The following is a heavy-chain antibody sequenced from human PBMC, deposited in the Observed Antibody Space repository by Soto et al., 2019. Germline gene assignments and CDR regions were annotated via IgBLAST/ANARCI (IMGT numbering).Heavy chain of an antibody. J-gene: IGHJ3*02. Sequence: SETLSLTCAVSGGSISSSNWWSWVRQPPGKGLEWIGEIYHSGSTNYNPSLKSRVTISVDKSKNQFSLKLSSVTAADTAVYYCARDPNVLLWFGELSVGAFDIWGQGTMVTVSS. D-gene: IGHD3-10*01. CDR1: GGSISSSNW. CDR3: ARDPNVLLWFGELSVGAFDI. CDR2: IYHSGST. V-gene: IGHV4-4*02.